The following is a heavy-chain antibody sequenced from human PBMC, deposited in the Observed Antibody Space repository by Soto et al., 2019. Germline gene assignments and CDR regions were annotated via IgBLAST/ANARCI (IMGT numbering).Heavy chain of an antibody. D-gene: IGHD4-4*01. CDR1: GFTFSIYG. CDR2: ISYDGNNQ. J-gene: IGHJ6*02. V-gene: IGHV3-30*18. CDR3: AKESNRGTVYGMDV. Sequence: QVQVVESGGGVVQPGRSLRLSCAASGFTFSIYGMHWVRQAPGKGLEWVAVISYDGNNQYYGGSVKGRFTISRDNSKNMVFLQMNSLGAEDTAVYYCAKESNRGTVYGMDVWGQGTTVTVSS.